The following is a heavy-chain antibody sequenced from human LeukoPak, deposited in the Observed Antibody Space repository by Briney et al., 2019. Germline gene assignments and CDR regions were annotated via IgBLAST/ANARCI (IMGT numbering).Heavy chain of an antibody. V-gene: IGHV3-64*01. CDR3: AREGLQTPRAFDI. CDR2: ISSNGGST. D-gene: IGHD5-24*01. CDR1: GFTFSSYA. J-gene: IGHJ3*02. Sequence: GGSLRLSCAASGFTFSSYAMHWVRQAPGKGLEYVSAISSNGGSTCYANSVKGRFTISRDNSKNTLYLQMGSLRAEDMAVYYCAREGLQTPRAFDIWGQGTMVTVSS.